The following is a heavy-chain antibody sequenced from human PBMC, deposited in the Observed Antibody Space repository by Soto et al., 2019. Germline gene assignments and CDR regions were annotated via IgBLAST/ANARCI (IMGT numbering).Heavy chain of an antibody. Sequence: EVQLLESGRGLVQPGGSLRLSCAASGCTFSSSAMSWVRQAPGKGLEWVSSISNSGGSTYYADSVKGRFTISRDNSKNSLYLQMNSLQAEDTAVYYCAKGCGGDCYSGVQYWGQGTLVTVSS. D-gene: IGHD2-21*02. CDR3: AKGCGGDCYSGVQY. J-gene: IGHJ4*02. CDR2: ISNSGGST. V-gene: IGHV3-23*01. CDR1: GCTFSSSA.